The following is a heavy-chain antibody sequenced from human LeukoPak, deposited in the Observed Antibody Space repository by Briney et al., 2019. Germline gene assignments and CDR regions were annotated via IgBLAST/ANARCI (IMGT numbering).Heavy chain of an antibody. J-gene: IGHJ6*02. V-gene: IGHV3-9*01. Sequence: ALRLYCEASGFIFDEYVMHWARQVPGKGLEWVSSISWNSGNIVYADSVKGRFTVSRDNAKNSVYLQMNSLTAEDTALYYCAKGNYDSSGYVLDVWGQGTTVTVSS. CDR1: GFIFDEYV. D-gene: IGHD3-22*01. CDR2: ISWNSGNI. CDR3: AKGNYDSSGYVLDV.